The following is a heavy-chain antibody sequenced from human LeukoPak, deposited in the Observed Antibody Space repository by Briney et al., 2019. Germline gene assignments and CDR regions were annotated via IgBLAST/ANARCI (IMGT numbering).Heavy chain of an antibody. V-gene: IGHV3-48*03. CDR2: ISGSGSTI. CDR1: GFTSSSYE. CDR3: ASGSGSYYTRHLLDY. J-gene: IGHJ4*02. Sequence: GGSLRLSCAASGFTSSSYEMNWVRQAPGKGLEWVSYISGSGSTIYYADSVKGRFTISRDNAKNSLYLQMNSLRAEDTAVYYCASGSGSYYTRHLLDYWGQGTLVTVSS. D-gene: IGHD3-10*01.